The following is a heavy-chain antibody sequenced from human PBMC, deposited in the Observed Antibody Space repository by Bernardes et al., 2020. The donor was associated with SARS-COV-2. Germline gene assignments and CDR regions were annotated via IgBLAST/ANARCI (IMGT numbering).Heavy chain of an antibody. CDR1: GFTLNNYA. CDR2: VSGSGGST. D-gene: IGHD3-10*01. CDR3: AKVMDYYGSGYDAFDI. Sequence: GGSLRPSCAASGFTLNNYAMTWVRQAPGKGLEWVSAVSGSGGSTYSADSVKGRFTISRDNSKNTLYLQMNSLLAEDTAVYYCAKVMDYYGSGYDAFDIWGQGTMVTVSS. V-gene: IGHV3-23*01. J-gene: IGHJ3*02.